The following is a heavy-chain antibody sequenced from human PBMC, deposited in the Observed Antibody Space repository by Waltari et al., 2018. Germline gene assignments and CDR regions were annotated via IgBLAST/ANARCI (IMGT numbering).Heavy chain of an antibody. J-gene: IGHJ6*03. CDR3: ARGRYSGSQYDYMDV. Sequence: QVQLQESGPGLVKPSETLSLTCTVSGGSISSYYWSWIRQPPGKGLEWIGYIYYSGSTNYNPPLKSRVTISVDTSKNQFSLKLSSVTAADTAVYYWARGRYSGSQYDYMDVRGKGTTVTVSS. CDR2: IYYSGST. V-gene: IGHV4-59*01. CDR1: GGSISSYY. D-gene: IGHD5-12*01.